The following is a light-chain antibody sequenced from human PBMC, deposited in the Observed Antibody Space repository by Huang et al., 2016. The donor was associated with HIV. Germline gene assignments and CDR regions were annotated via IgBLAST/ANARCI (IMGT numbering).Light chain of an antibody. CDR3: QQYQSVPWT. CDR2: ATS. CDR1: QGISKS. Sequence: DIQMTQSPSSLSASVGDRVTIICRASQGISKSLAWYQQKPGKAPKLLRYATSKLESGDPSRVSGSGSGTHYTLTISTLQPEDLATYYCQQYQSVPWTFGQGTKVAI. V-gene: IGKV1-NL1*01. J-gene: IGKJ1*01.